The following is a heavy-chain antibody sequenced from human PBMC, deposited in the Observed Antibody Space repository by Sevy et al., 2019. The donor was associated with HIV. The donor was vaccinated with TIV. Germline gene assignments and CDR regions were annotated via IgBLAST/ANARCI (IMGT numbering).Heavy chain of an antibody. D-gene: IGHD5-12*01. J-gene: IGHJ6*02. V-gene: IGHV1-18*01. CDR1: GYTFTSYG. Sequence: ASVKVSCKASGYTFTSYGISWVRQAPGQGLEGMGWISAYNGNTNYAQKLQGRATMTTDTSTSTAYMELRSLRSDDTAVYYCARDPPIADADRNIVATITGYYYGMDVWGQGTTVTVSS. CDR2: ISAYNGNT. CDR3: ARDPPIADADRNIVATITGYYYGMDV.